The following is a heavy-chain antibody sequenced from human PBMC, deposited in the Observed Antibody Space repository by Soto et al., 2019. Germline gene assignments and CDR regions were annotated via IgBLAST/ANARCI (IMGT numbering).Heavy chain of an antibody. CDR2: FIAMLGTP. V-gene: IGHV1-69*13. J-gene: IGHJ4*02. CDR3: ARGAMANFDY. CDR1: GGTFGSQG. Sequence: GASVKVSCKASGGTFGSQGIAWVRQAPGQGLEWMGGFIAMLGTPTYAKKVQGRATISADESLTSSYLELRSLRSEDTGVYFCARGAMANFDYWGQGTVGTVSS. D-gene: IGHD5-18*01.